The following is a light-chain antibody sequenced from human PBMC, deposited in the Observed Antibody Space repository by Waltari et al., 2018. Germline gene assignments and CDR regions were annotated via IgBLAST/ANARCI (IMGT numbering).Light chain of an antibody. CDR3: CSYAGRNAFV. V-gene: IGLV2-23*03. CDR2: EGS. Sequence: QSALIQPASVSESPGQSITIPCPGTSRDIGHYKHVPWYQQYPGQGPKVIIYEGSKRPSGVSDRFSGSKSGNTASLTISGLQAEDEADYYCCSYAGRNAFVFGGGTKLSVL. J-gene: IGLJ2*01. CDR1: SRDIGHYKH.